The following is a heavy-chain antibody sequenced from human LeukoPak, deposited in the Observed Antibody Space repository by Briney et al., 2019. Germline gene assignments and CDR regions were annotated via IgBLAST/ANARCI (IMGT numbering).Heavy chain of an antibody. Sequence: PGGSLRLSCAASGFTFSSYRMNWVRQAPGKGLEWVSYISSSSSTIYYADSVKGRFTISRDNAKNSLYLQMNSLRDEDTAVYYCARGDSSGYGPDQWGQGSLVTVSS. CDR1: GFTFSSYR. CDR2: ISSSSSTI. CDR3: ARGDSSGYGPDQ. D-gene: IGHD3-22*01. V-gene: IGHV3-48*02. J-gene: IGHJ5*02.